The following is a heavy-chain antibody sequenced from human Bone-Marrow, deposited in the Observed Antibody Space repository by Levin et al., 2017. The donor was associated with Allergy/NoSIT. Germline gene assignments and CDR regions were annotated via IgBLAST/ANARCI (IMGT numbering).Heavy chain of an antibody. J-gene: IGHJ4*02. D-gene: IGHD6-19*01. CDR3: ARVYTRSSGWYSVY. Sequence: GGSLRLSCAASGFTFSDYYMSWIRQAPGKGLEWVSYFSGSSSYTPYADSVKGRFTISRDNAKNSVYLQMNSLRAEDTAVYYCARVYTRSSGWYSVYWGQGTLVTVSS. CDR1: GFTFSDYY. V-gene: IGHV3-11*05. CDR2: FSGSSSYT.